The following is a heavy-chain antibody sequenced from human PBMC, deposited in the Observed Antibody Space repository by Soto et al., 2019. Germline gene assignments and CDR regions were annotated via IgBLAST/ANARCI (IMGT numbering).Heavy chain of an antibody. Sequence: GGSLRLSCAASGFTFSSYGMHWVRKAPGKGLEWVAVIWYDGSNKYYADSVKGRFTISRDNSKNTLYLQMNSLRAEDTAVYYSARDGYCSGGSCYSVPVFDYWGQGTLVTVSS. V-gene: IGHV3-33*01. CDR3: ARDGYCSGGSCYSVPVFDY. CDR1: GFTFSSYG. J-gene: IGHJ4*02. CDR2: IWYDGSNK. D-gene: IGHD2-15*01.